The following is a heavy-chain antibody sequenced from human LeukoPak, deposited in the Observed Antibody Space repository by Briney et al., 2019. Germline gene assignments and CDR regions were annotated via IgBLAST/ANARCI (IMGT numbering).Heavy chain of an antibody. CDR3: ARDKNLYYDSSGYYPTRFDY. CDR2: ISSSSSYT. D-gene: IGHD3-22*01. J-gene: IGHJ4*02. CDR1: GFTFSDYY. V-gene: IGHV3-11*05. Sequence: GGSLRLSCAASGFTFSDYYMSWIRQAPGKGLEWVSYISSSSSYTNYGDSVKGRFTISRDNAKNSLYMQMNSLRAEDTAVYYCARDKNLYYDSSGYYPTRFDYWGQGTLVTVSS.